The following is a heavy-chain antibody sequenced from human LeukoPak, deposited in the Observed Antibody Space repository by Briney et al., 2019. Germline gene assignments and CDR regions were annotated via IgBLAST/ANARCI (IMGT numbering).Heavy chain of an antibody. CDR1: GYSFTSSG. D-gene: IGHD3-10*01. V-gene: IGHV1-18*01. CDR3: ARIYFGSGSFAFDI. J-gene: IGHJ3*02. Sequence: ASVKVSCKASGYSFTSSGSTWVRQAPGQGLEWMGWTSAYTGNTNYAQKLQGRVTMTTVTSTTTAYMELRSLISDDTAVYYCARIYFGSGSFAFDIWGQGTMVTVSS. CDR2: TSAYTGNT.